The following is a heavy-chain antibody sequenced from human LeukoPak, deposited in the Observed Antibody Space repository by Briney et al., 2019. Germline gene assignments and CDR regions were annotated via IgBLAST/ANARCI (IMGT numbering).Heavy chain of an antibody. Sequence: PGGSLRLSCAASGFTFSSYWVHWVRQAPGKGLVWVSRINSDGSSTSYADSVKGRFTISRDNAKNTLYLQMNSLRAEDTAVYYCARATSSGWYVNTVDWGQGNLVTVSS. CDR3: ARATSSGWYVNTVD. CDR2: INSDGSST. J-gene: IGHJ4*02. D-gene: IGHD6-19*01. V-gene: IGHV3-74*01. CDR1: GFTFSSYW.